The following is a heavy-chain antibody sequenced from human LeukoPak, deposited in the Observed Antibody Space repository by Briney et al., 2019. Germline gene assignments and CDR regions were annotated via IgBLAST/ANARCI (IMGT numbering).Heavy chain of an antibody. CDR3: AIRGVRGVNPFDY. Sequence: PGGSLRLSCAASGFTFSSYAMSWVRQAPGKGLEWVSAISGSGGSTYYADSVKGRFSISRDNAKNSLYLQMNSLRAEDTAVYYCAIRGVRGVNPFDYWGQGTLVTVSS. V-gene: IGHV3-23*01. D-gene: IGHD3-10*01. CDR2: ISGSGGST. J-gene: IGHJ4*02. CDR1: GFTFSSYA.